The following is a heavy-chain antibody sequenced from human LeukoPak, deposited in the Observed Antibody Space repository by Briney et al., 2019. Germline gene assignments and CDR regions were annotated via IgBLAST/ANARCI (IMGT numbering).Heavy chain of an antibody. J-gene: IGHJ6*02. D-gene: IGHD3-9*01. Sequence: ASVTVPCKASGYTFPSYYMHWVRQAPGQGLEWMGIINPSGGSTTYAQKFQGRVTIPRATPTSTAYMELSSLRSEDTAVYYCASQVLRYFDRSYGMYVWGQGATVTVSS. CDR2: INPSGGST. V-gene: IGHV1-46*01. CDR3: ASQVLRYFDRSYGMYV. CDR1: GYTFPSYY.